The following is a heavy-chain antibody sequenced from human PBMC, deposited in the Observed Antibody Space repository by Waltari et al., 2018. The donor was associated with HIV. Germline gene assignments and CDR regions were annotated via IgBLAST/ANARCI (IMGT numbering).Heavy chain of an antibody. CDR1: GCSIDDYG. Sequence: VHLVVSGGGFVRPGGALGRSCAARGCSIDDYGMHWVRQAPGKGLEWISGRSWDSGRIGYADSVRCRFTISRDNAKNFVYLQMNSLSGDDTAFYYCARGPLYDWFDPWGQGTLVTVSS. V-gene: IGHV3-9*01. J-gene: IGHJ5*02. CDR3: ARGPLYDWFDP. CDR2: RSWDSGRI. D-gene: IGHD2-8*01.